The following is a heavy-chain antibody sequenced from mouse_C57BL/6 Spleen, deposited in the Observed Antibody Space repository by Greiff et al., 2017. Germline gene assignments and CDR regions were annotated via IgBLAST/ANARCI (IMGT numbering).Heavy chain of an antibody. CDR2: IYPGSGST. D-gene: IGHD1-1*01. CDR3: AIYYCGSSSKY. J-gene: IGHJ2*01. CDR1: GYTFTSYW. V-gene: IGHV1-55*01. Sequence: QVQLQQPGAELVKPGASVKMSCKASGYTFTSYWITWVKQRPGQGLEWIGDIYPGSGSTNDNEKFKSKATLTVDTSSSTAYMQLSSLTSEDSAVYYYAIYYCGSSSKYWGQGTALTVAT.